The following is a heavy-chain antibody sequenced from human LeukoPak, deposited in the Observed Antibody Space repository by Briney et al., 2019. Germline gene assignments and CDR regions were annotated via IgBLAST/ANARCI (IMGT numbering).Heavy chain of an antibody. Sequence: PGGSLRLSCAASGFTFSSHWMHWVRQAPGKGLVWVSRINSDGSTTTYADSVKGRFTISRDNANNTLYLQMSSLRAEDTAVYYCARDVGNFDYWGQGTLVTVSS. CDR1: GFTFSSHW. J-gene: IGHJ4*02. V-gene: IGHV3-74*01. CDR2: INSDGSTT. CDR3: ARDVGNFDY.